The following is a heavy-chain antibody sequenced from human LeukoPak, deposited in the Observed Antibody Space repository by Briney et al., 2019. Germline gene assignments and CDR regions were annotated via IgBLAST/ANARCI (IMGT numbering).Heavy chain of an antibody. CDR2: IIPIFGTA. CDR1: GGTFSSYA. V-gene: IGHV1-69*05. CDR3: AWGGKCDDSSGDEGGAFDI. J-gene: IGHJ3*02. Sequence: SVKLSCKASGGTFSSYAISWVRHAPGQGLEWMGRIIPIFGTAKYAQKFQGRVTITTDASTSTAYRELSRLRCEDTAVYSCAWGGKCDDSSGDEGGAFDIWGQGTMVTVSS. D-gene: IGHD3-22*01.